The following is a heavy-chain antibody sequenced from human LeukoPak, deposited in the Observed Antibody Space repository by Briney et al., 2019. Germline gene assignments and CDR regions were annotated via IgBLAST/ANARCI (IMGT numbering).Heavy chain of an antibody. CDR1: GFSFSSYW. D-gene: IGHD3-10*01. J-gene: IGHJ6*03. Sequence: GGSLRLSCAASGFSFSSYWMSWVRQAPGKGLEWVANIKQDGSEKYYVDSVKGRFTISRDNAKNALYLQMNSLRAEDTAVYYCARARSLLFMDVWGKGTTVTISS. V-gene: IGHV3-7*01. CDR3: ARARSLLFMDV. CDR2: IKQDGSEK.